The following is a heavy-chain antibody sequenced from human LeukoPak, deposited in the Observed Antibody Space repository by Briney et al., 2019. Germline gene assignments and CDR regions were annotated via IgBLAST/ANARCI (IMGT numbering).Heavy chain of an antibody. CDR2: ISAYNGNT. CDR1: GYTFTSHG. D-gene: IGHD2-2*01. Sequence: ASVKVSCKASGYTFTSHGISWVRQAPGQGLEWMGWISAYNGNTNYAQKLQGRVTMTTDTSTSTAYMELRSLRSDDTAVYYCAREKRRPHLEDIVVVPAAGDIGGYYYYGMDVWGKGTTVTVSS. CDR3: AREKRRPHLEDIVVVPAAGDIGGYYYYGMDV. J-gene: IGHJ6*04. V-gene: IGHV1-18*04.